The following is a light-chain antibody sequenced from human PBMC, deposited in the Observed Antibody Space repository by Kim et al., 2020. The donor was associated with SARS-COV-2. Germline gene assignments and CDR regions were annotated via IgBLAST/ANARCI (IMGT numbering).Light chain of an antibody. Sequence: SYELTHPPSVSVSPGQTASITCSGDELGDKYASWYQQKPGQSPVLVIYEDAKRPSGIPERFSGSNSGNTATLTISGTQAMDEADYYCQAWDSSTGVFGTGTKVTVL. V-gene: IGLV3-1*01. J-gene: IGLJ1*01. CDR1: ELGDKY. CDR2: EDA. CDR3: QAWDSSTGV.